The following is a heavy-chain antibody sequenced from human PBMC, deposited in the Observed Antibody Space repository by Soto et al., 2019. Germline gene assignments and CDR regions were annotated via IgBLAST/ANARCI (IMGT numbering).Heavy chain of an antibody. CDR3: ARTTYGRYWYFDL. Sequence: QVQLQESGPGLVKSSQTLSLTCTVSGGSISSGGYYWSWIRQHPGKGLEWIGYIYYSGSTYYNPSLKSRVTISIDTSKNQFSLKLSSVTAADTAVYYCARTTYGRYWYFDLWGRGTLVTVSS. J-gene: IGHJ2*01. D-gene: IGHD4-17*01. CDR1: GGSISSGGYY. CDR2: IYYSGST. V-gene: IGHV4-31*03.